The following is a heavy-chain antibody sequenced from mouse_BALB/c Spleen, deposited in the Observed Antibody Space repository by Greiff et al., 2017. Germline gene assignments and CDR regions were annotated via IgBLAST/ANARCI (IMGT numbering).Heavy chain of an antibody. CDR2: ISNGGGST. Sequence: EVKLVESGGGLVQPGGSLKLSCAASGFTFSSYTMSWVRQTPEKRLEWVAYISNGGGSTYYPDTVKGRFTISRDNAKNTLYLQMSSLKSEDTAMYYCARDGYYDYAMDYWGQGTSVTVSS. D-gene: IGHD2-3*01. CDR3: ARDGYYDYAMDY. V-gene: IGHV5-12-2*01. J-gene: IGHJ4*01. CDR1: GFTFSSYT.